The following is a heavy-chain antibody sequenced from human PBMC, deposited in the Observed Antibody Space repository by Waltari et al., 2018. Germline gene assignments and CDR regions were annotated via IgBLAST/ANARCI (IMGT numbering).Heavy chain of an antibody. CDR3: ARDRGMVHMDV. D-gene: IGHD3-10*01. V-gene: IGHV4-59*01. CDR1: GGSISSYY. CDR2: IYYSGST. Sequence: QVQLQESGPGLVKPSETLSLTCTVSGGSISSYYWSWIRQPPGKGLEWIGYIYYSGSTNYTPSLKSRVTISVDTSKNQFSLKLSSVTAADTAVYYCARDRGMVHMDVWGKGTTVTISS. J-gene: IGHJ6*03.